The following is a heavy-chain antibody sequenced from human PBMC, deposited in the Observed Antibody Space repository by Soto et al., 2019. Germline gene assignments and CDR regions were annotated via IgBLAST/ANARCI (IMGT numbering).Heavy chain of an antibody. V-gene: IGHV4-34*01. J-gene: IGHJ4*02. CDR2: INHSGST. CDR1: GGSFSGYY. D-gene: IGHD6-19*01. CDR3: ARSSSLERVAGHPYYFDY. Sequence: QVQLQQWGAGLLKPSETLSLTCAVYGGSFSGYYWSWIRQPPGKGLEWIGEINHSGSTNYNPSLKSRVTISVDTSTNQFSLKLSSVTAADTAVYYCARSSSLERVAGHPYYFDYWGQGTLVTVSS.